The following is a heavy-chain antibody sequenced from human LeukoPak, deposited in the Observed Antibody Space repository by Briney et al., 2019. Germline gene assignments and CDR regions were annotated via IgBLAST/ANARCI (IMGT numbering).Heavy chain of an antibody. J-gene: IGHJ4*02. CDR3: AKRPSDYGDYVSYFDY. Sequence: GGSLRPSCAASGFSLFSYGMHWVRQAPGKGLEWVGVLSDDGRSKDYADSVKGRFTISRDNSKDTLYLQMNSLRDEDTAVYYCAKRPSDYGDYVSYFDYWGQGTLVTVSS. D-gene: IGHD4-17*01. CDR1: GFSLFSYG. V-gene: IGHV3-30*18. CDR2: LSDDGRSK.